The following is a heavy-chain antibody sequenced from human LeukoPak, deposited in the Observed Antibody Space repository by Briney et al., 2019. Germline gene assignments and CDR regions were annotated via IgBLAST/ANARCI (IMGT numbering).Heavy chain of an antibody. Sequence: SETLSLTCAVSGYSIGSGYYWGWIRQPPGKGLEWIGSIYYSGGTYYNPSLKTRVTISVDTSKNQFSLKLSSVTAADTAVYYCARDTAITIFGAFDYWGQGTPVTVSS. V-gene: IGHV4-38-2*02. D-gene: IGHD3-3*01. J-gene: IGHJ4*02. CDR3: ARDTAITIFGAFDY. CDR2: IYYSGGT. CDR1: GYSIGSGYY.